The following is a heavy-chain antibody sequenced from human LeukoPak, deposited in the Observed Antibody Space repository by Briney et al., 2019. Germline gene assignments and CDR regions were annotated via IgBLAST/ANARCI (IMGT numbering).Heavy chain of an antibody. CDR3: AKGDTAMVTGFDY. D-gene: IGHD5-18*01. CDR2: ISYDGSNK. J-gene: IGHJ4*02. Sequence: GGSLRLSCAASGFTFSSYGMHWVRQAPGKGLEWVAVISYDGSNKYYADSVKGRFTISRDNSKNTLYLQMNSLRAEDTAVYYCAKGDTAMVTGFDYWGQGTLVTVSS. CDR1: GFTFSSYG. V-gene: IGHV3-30*18.